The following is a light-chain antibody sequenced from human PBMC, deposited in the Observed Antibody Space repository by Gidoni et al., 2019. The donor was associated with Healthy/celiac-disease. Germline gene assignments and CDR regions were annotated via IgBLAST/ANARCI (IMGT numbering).Light chain of an antibody. V-gene: IGKV3-15*01. CDR3: QQYNNWPPGLT. Sequence: EIVMPQSPATLSVSPGERATLSCRASQSVSSNLAWYQQKPGQAPRLLIYGASTRATGIPARFSGSGSGTEFTLTISSLQSEDFAVYYCQQYNNWPPGLTFXGXTKVEIK. CDR1: QSVSSN. J-gene: IGKJ4*01. CDR2: GAS.